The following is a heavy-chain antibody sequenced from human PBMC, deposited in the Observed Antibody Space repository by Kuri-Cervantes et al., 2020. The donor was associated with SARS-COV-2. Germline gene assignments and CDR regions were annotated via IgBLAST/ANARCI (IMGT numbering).Heavy chain of an antibody. CDR1: GGSISSSSYY. V-gene: IGHV4-39*01. Sequence: SETLSLTCTVSGGSISSSSYYWGWIRQPPGKGLEWIGSIYYSGSTYYNPSLKSRATISVDTSKNQFSLKLSSVTAADTAVYYCARGVGAAVAGTLITIYYYYGMDVWGQGTTVTVSS. J-gene: IGHJ6*02. D-gene: IGHD6-19*01. CDR2: IYYSGST. CDR3: ARGVGAAVAGTLITIYYYYGMDV.